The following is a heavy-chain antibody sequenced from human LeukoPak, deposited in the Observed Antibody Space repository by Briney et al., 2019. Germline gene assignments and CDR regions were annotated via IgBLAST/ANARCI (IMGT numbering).Heavy chain of an antibody. CDR2: INVYNGNI. V-gene: IGHV1-18*01. D-gene: IGHD4-17*01. CDR1: GYTFTSYG. CDR3: ARDGDGDPLDY. Sequence: ASVKVSCKASGYTFTSYGISWVRQAPGQGLEWMGWINVYNGNIYSEQKFQGRLTMTTDTSTSTAYMELRSLRSDDTAVYYCARDGDGDPLDYWGRGTLVTVSS. J-gene: IGHJ4*02.